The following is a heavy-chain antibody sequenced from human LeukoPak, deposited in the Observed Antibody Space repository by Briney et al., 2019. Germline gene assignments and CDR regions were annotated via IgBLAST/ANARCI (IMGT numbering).Heavy chain of an antibody. J-gene: IGHJ4*02. V-gene: IGHV4-39*02. CDR3: ARDPEGECYFDY. D-gene: IGHD1-26*01. Sequence: SETLSLTCTVSGGSISSYYWSWIRQPPGKGLEWIGSIYYTGSTYYNPSLKSRVTISVDTSKNQFSLKLSSVTAADTAVYYCARDPEGECYFDYWGQGTLVTVSS. CDR2: IYYTGST. CDR1: GGSISSYY.